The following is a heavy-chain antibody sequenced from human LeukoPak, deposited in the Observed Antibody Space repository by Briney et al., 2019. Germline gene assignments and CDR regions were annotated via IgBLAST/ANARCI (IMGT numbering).Heavy chain of an antibody. CDR2: IKSKTDGGTT. V-gene: IGHV3-15*01. J-gene: IGHJ3*02. Sequence: NPGGSLRLSCAASGFTFSNAWMSWVSQAPGKGLEWVGRIKSKTDGGTTDYAAPVKGRFTISRDDSKNTLYLQMNSLKTEDTAVYYCTTARAAMVTWNDAFDIWGQGTTVTVSS. D-gene: IGHD5-18*01. CDR3: TTARAAMVTWNDAFDI. CDR1: GFTFSNAW.